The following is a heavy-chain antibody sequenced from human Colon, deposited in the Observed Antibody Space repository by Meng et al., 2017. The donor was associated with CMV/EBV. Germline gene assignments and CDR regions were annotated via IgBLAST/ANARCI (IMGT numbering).Heavy chain of an antibody. CDR2: INPKSGDT. CDR1: GYTFTGFY. J-gene: IGHJ4*02. D-gene: IGHD3-3*01. CDR3: ARDLWSGSSDYFDY. V-gene: IGHV1-2*02. Sequence: QGQLVNAGAEVKKPGASVKVSCRASGYTFTGFYIQWVRQAPGQGLEWMGWINPKSGDTIYEQKFQGRVTMTRDTSISTVYMDLNSLRSDDTAVYFCARDLWSGSSDYFDYWGQGTLVTVSS.